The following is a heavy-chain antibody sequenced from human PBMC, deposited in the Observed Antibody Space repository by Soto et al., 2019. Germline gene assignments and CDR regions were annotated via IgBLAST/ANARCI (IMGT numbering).Heavy chain of an antibody. V-gene: IGHV5-51*01. J-gene: IGHJ3*02. CDR1: GYSFTTYW. CDR3: ARRAAQCYYDSSGYRSAFDI. Sequence: GESLKISCKGSGYSFTTYWIGWVRQMPGKGLEWMGIIYPGESDTRYSPSFQGQVTVSADKSISTAYLQWSSLKASDTAMYYCARRAAQCYYDSSGYRSAFDIWGQGTMVTVSS. CDR2: IYPGESDT. D-gene: IGHD3-22*01.